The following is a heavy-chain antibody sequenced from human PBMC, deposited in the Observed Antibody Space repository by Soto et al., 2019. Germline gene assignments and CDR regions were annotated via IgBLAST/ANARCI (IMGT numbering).Heavy chain of an antibody. CDR1: GFNFNHFA. D-gene: IGHD5-12*01. CDR2: ISYDGLKK. Sequence: QVQLVESGGGVVQPGGSLKLSCAASGFNFNHFALNWVRQAPGKGPEWVAVISYDGLKKFYADSVKGRFTISRDTSTDTVSLQMNDLRVEDTSVYYCARDGCSGTACYHQHWGQGTLVTVSS. V-gene: IGHV3-30-3*01. CDR3: ARDGCSGTACYHQH. J-gene: IGHJ1*01.